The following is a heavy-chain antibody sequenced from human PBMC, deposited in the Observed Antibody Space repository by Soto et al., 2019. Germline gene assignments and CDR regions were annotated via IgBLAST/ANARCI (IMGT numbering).Heavy chain of an antibody. J-gene: IGHJ4*02. CDR2: IYYSGST. D-gene: IGHD6-19*01. CDR3: ARKYSSGWPNFDY. V-gene: IGHV4-59*01. Sequence: PSETLSLTCTVSGGSISSYYWSWIRQPPGKGLEWIGYIYYSGSTNYNPSLKSRVTISVDTSKNQFSLKLSSVTAADTAVYYCARKYSSGWPNFDYWGQGTLVTVSS. CDR1: GGSISSYY.